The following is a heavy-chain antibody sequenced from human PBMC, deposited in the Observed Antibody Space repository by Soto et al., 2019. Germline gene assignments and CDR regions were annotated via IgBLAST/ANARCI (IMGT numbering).Heavy chain of an antibody. Sequence: EVQLVESGGGLVEPGGCLRLSCAASGLNFINAWMHWVRQAPGKGLEWVGRIKSKTDGGTTDYAAPVKGRLIISRDDSKNTLYLQINSLKMEDTAVYYCSALGVWGQGTTVTVSS. CDR3: SALGV. V-gene: IGHV3-15*07. CDR1: GLNFINAW. CDR2: IKSKTDGGTT. J-gene: IGHJ6*02. D-gene: IGHD1-26*01.